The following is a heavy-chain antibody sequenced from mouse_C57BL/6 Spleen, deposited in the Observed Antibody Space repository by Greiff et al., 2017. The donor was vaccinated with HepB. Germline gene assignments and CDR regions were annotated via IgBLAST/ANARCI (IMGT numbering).Heavy chain of an antibody. CDR1: GYTFTGYW. CDR2: FDPSDSYT. V-gene: IGHV1-59*01. Sequence: VQLQQPGAELVRPGTSVKLSCKASGYTFTGYWMHWVKQRPGQGLEWIGAFDPSDSYTNYNQKFKGKATLTVDTSSSTAYMQLSSLTSEDSAVYYCASGGNYSYYFDYWGQGTTLTVAS. D-gene: IGHD2-1*01. J-gene: IGHJ2*01. CDR3: ASGGNYSYYFDY.